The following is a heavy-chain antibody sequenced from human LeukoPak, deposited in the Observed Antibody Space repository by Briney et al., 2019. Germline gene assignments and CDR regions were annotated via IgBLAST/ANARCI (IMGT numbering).Heavy chain of an antibody. D-gene: IGHD3-22*01. CDR2: ISYDGSNK. CDR1: GFTFSSYA. V-gene: IGHV3-30*04. Sequence: PGRSLRLSCAASGFTFSSYAMHWVRQAPGKGLEWVAVISYDGSNKYYADSVKGRFTISRDNSKNTLYLQMNSLRAEDTAVYYCAREYYDSSGYYWGYFDHWGQGTLVTVSS. CDR3: AREYYDSSGYYWGYFDH. J-gene: IGHJ4*02.